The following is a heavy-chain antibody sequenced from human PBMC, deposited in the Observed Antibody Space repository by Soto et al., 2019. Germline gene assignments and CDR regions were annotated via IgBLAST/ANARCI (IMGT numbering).Heavy chain of an antibody. CDR2: IIPILGIA. CDR1: GGTFSSYT. CDR3: ARDMETTVVTPTRYWYFDL. Sequence: QVQLVQSGAEVKKPGSSVKVSCKASGGTFSSYTISWVRQAPGQGLEWMGRIIPILGIANYAQKFQGRVTITADESTSSAYMELSSLRSEDTAVYYCARDMETTVVTPTRYWYFDLWGRGTLVTVSS. D-gene: IGHD4-17*01. J-gene: IGHJ2*01. V-gene: IGHV1-69*08.